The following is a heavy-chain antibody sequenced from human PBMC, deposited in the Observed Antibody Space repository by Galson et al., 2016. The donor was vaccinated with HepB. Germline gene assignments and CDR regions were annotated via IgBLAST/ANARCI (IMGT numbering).Heavy chain of an antibody. J-gene: IGHJ1*01. CDR3: ARGWRTYYRYFEH. V-gene: IGHV3-74*01. CDR2: LNTDGRTT. D-gene: IGHD1-26*01. Sequence: SLRLSCAASGFAFSSYWMHWVRQVPGKGLVWVSRLNTDGRTTNYADSVKGRFTISRDNAKNSLYLQMNSLRGEDTAVYYCARGWRTYYRYFEHWGQGALVSVSS. CDR1: GFAFSSYW.